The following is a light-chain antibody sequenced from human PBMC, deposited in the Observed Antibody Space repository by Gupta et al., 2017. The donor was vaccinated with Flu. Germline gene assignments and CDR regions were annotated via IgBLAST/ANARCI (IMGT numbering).Light chain of an antibody. Sequence: GTVTLTCASSTGVVTSGHYPYGFQQKPDHNHRTLIYDTSSTNALTPARFSGSNSVVKAALTLAGAQAEAEDEYDCLLSDSGAGVFGGGTKLTVL. CDR1: TGVVTSGHY. J-gene: IGLJ2*01. V-gene: IGLV7-46*01. CDR3: LLSDSGAGV. CDR2: DTS.